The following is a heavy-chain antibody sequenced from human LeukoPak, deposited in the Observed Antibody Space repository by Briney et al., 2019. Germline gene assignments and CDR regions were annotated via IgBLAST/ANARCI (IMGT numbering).Heavy chain of an antibody. CDR2: ISSSGSGDNT. V-gene: IGHV3-23*01. CDR1: GVTLSTYA. Sequence: GGSLRLSCAASGVTLSTYAMSWARQAPGKGLEWVSGISSSGSGDNTYYADSVKGRFTISRDSSKNTLFLHMNTLRAEDTAVYYCAKAPPYYYDSSGPGDYWGQGTLVTVSS. D-gene: IGHD3-22*01. J-gene: IGHJ4*02. CDR3: AKAPPYYYDSSGPGDY.